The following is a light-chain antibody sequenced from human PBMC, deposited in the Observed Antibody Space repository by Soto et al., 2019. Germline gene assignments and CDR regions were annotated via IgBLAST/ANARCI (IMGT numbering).Light chain of an antibody. CDR3: MQGTHWRT. CDR1: QSISSSY. CDR2: GTF. J-gene: IGKJ1*01. Sequence: EIVLTQSPGTLSLSPGERATLSCRASQSISSSYLAWYQQKPGQAPRLLIYGTFSRATGIPDRFSGSGSGTDFTLKISRVEAEDVGVYYCMQGTHWRTFGQGTKVEIK. V-gene: IGKV3D-20*02.